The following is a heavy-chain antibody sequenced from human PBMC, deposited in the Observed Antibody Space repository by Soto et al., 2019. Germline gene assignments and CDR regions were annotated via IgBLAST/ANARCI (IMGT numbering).Heavy chain of an antibody. CDR3: ARYCSSTSCFFYYGMDV. CDR2: IIPILGIA. Sequence: ASVKVSCKASGGTFSSYTISWVRQAPGQGLEWMGRIIPILGIAKYAQKFQGRVTITADKSTSTAYMELSSLRSEDTAVYYCARYCSSTSCFFYYGMDVWGQGTTVTSP. J-gene: IGHJ6*02. V-gene: IGHV1-69*02. D-gene: IGHD2-2*01. CDR1: GGTFSSYT.